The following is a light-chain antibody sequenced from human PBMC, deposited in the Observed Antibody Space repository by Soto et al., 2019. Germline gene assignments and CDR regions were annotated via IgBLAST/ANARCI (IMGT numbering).Light chain of an antibody. V-gene: IGKV3-15*01. CDR2: GAS. CDR3: QQYNTYVT. CDR1: QSVSSN. Sequence: EIVMTQSPATLSVSPGERATLSCRASQSVSSNLAWYQHKPGQAPRLLIFGASTRATGIPARFSGSGSGTNFILTSSSLQSEDFAFYYCQQYNTYVTFGQGTRLEIK. J-gene: IGKJ5*01.